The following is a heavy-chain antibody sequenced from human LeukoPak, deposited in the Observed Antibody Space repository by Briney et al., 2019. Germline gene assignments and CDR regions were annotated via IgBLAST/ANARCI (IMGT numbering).Heavy chain of an antibody. Sequence: SETLSLTCAVYGGSFSGYYWSWIRQPPGKGLEWIGEINHSGSTNYNPSLKSRVTISVDTSKNQSSLKLSSVTAADTAVYCCAMGIAAAAVDYWGQGTLVTVSS. V-gene: IGHV4-34*01. D-gene: IGHD6-13*01. CDR3: AMGIAAAAVDY. CDR1: GGSFSGYY. CDR2: INHSGST. J-gene: IGHJ4*02.